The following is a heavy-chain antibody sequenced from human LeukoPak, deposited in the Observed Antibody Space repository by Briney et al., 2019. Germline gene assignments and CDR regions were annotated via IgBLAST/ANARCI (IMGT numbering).Heavy chain of an antibody. CDR1: GFTFSSYS. Sequence: GGSLRLSCAASGFTFSSYSMNWVRQAPGKGLEWVSYISSSSSTIYYADSVKGRFTISRDNAKNSLYLQMNSLRAEDTAVYYCARDGYDILTGYYKGAFDIWGQGTMVTVSS. D-gene: IGHD3-9*01. CDR3: ARDGYDILTGYYKGAFDI. J-gene: IGHJ3*02. V-gene: IGHV3-48*04. CDR2: ISSSSSTI.